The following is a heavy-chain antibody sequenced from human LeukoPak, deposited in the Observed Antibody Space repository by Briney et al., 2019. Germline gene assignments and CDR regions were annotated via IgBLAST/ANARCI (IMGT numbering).Heavy chain of an antibody. Sequence: GGSLRLSCAGSGFTFSSYWMHWVRQAPGKGLEWVSTLSGSGVSSYYADSVKGRFTISRDNSKNTLSLQLNSLRAEDAAVYYCSKSYSTGWYFGNGMDVWGQGTTVIVSS. CDR1: GFTFSSYW. V-gene: IGHV3-23*01. J-gene: IGHJ6*02. D-gene: IGHD6-19*01. CDR3: SKSYSTGWYFGNGMDV. CDR2: LSGSGVSS.